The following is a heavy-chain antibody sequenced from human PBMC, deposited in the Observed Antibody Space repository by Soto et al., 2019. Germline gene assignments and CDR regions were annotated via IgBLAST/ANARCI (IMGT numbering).Heavy chain of an antibody. D-gene: IGHD3-10*01. CDR2: INPSGGST. CDR1: GYTFTSYY. Sequence: GASVKVSCKASGYTFTSYYMHWVRQAPGQGLEWMGIINPSGGSTSYAQKFQGRVTMTRDTSTSTVYMELSSLRSEDTAVYYCAREKKSMVRGVIIAYWGQGTLVTVSS. J-gene: IGHJ4*02. CDR3: AREKKSMVRGVIIAY. V-gene: IGHV1-46*01.